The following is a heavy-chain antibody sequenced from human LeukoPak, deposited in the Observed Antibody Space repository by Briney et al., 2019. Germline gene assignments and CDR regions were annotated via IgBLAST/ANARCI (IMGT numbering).Heavy chain of an antibody. Sequence: ASVKVSCKASGYTFTSYGISWVRQAPGQGPEWMGWISAYNGNTNYAQKLQGRVTMTTDTSTSTACMELRSLRSDDTAVYYCARDDSNLNYYDFWSGYYQTYYYYGMDVWGQGTTVTVSS. CDR2: ISAYNGNT. D-gene: IGHD3-3*01. J-gene: IGHJ6*02. CDR3: ARDDSNLNYYDFWSGYYQTYYYYGMDV. V-gene: IGHV1-18*01. CDR1: GYTFTSYG.